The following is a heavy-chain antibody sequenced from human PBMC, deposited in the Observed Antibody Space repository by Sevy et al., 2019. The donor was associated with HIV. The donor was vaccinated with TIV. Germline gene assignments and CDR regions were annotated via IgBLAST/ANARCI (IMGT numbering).Heavy chain of an antibody. V-gene: IGHV3-33*01. CDR2: IWYEGSNK. Sequence: GGSLRLSCAASGFTFSSYGMHWVRQAPGKGQEWVALIWYEGSNKYYADSVKGQFTISRANSKNTLYLQMYSLGAEDTAVYYCVSEAYYYEARTENFDYWGQGTLVTVSS. J-gene: IGHJ4*02. CDR3: VSEAYYYEARTENFDY. D-gene: IGHD3-22*01. CDR1: GFTFSSYG.